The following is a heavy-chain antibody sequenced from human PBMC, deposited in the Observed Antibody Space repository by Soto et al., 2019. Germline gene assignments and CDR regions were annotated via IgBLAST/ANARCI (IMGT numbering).Heavy chain of an antibody. J-gene: IGHJ4*02. Sequence: SETLSLTCTVFGGSISSGDYYWGWIRQPPGKGLEWIGYIYYSGSTYYNPSLKSRVTISVDTSKNQFSLKLSSVTAADTAVYYCARWLGYGPHFDYWGQGTLVTVSS. D-gene: IGHD5-12*01. CDR3: ARWLGYGPHFDY. V-gene: IGHV4-30-4*01. CDR1: GGSISSGDYY. CDR2: IYYSGST.